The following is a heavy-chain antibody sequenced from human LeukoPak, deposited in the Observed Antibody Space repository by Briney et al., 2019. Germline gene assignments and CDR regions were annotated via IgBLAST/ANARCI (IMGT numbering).Heavy chain of an antibody. V-gene: IGHV4-38-2*01. D-gene: IGHD4-17*01. Sequence: GSLRLSCGASGFTFSSYAMSWVRQAPGKGLEWIGSIYHSGSTYYNPSLKSRVTISVDTSKNQFSLKLSSVTAADTAVYYCARVDGDYAGFDYWGQGTLVTVSS. CDR2: IYHSGST. CDR3: ARVDGDYAGFDY. J-gene: IGHJ4*02. CDR1: GFTFSSYA.